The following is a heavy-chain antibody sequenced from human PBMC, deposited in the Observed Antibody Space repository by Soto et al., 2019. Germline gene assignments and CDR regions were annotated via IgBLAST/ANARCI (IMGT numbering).Heavy chain of an antibody. Sequence: NPSETLSLTCAVSAGSISSGGYSCSWIRQPPGKGLEWIGYIYHSGSTYYNPSLKSRVTISVDRSKNQFSLKLSSVTAADTAVYYCASYIFGDTTRFDRWGQGTLVTVSS. D-gene: IGHD3-3*01. CDR3: ASYIFGDTTRFDR. V-gene: IGHV4-30-2*01. J-gene: IGHJ5*02. CDR2: IYHSGST. CDR1: AGSISSGGYS.